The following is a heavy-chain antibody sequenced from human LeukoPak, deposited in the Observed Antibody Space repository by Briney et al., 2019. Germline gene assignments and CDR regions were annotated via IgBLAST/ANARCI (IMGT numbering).Heavy chain of an antibody. V-gene: IGHV3-64*01. D-gene: IGHD6-19*01. CDR3: ARDLGSGWYSHYYYYMDV. J-gene: IGHJ6*03. CDR2: ISSNGGST. Sequence: GGSLRLSCAASGFTFSSYAMHWVRQAPGKGLEYVSAISSNGGSTYYANSVKGRFTISRDNSKNTLYLQMGSLRAGDMAVYYCARDLGSGWYSHYYYYMDVWGRGTTVTVSS. CDR1: GFTFSSYA.